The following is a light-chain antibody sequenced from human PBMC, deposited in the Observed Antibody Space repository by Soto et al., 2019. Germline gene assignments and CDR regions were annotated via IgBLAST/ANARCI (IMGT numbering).Light chain of an antibody. CDR2: DVT. CDR3: SSYTRSGIVL. Sequence: QYALTQPASVSGSPGQSITISCTGTDSDIGAYIFVSWYQQSPDTAPRLIISDVTNRPSGVSNRFSGSKSGNTATLTISGLQTEDGAGYYFSSYTRSGIVLFGGGTKLTVL. CDR1: DSDIGAYIF. J-gene: IGLJ2*01. V-gene: IGLV2-14*03.